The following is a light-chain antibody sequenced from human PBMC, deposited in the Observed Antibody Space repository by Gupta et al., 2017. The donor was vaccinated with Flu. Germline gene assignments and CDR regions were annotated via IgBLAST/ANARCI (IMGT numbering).Light chain of an antibody. CDR2: VAS. V-gene: IGKV3-20*01. Sequence: EIVFTHSPGTLSLSPGERATLSCRASQSVSSSYLPWYQQKPGQDPSLLIYVASSRATGIPERFSGSGSGTDFTLTISSLEPEDFAVYYCQQYGSSPPLSFGGGTKVEIK. CDR1: QSVSSSY. J-gene: IGKJ4*01. CDR3: QQYGSSPPLS.